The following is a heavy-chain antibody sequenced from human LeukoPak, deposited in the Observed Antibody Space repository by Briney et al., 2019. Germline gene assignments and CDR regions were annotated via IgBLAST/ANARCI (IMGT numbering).Heavy chain of an antibody. CDR3: AKSLGSSSWYADDY. Sequence: ASVKVSCKASGYTFTGYYMHWVRQAPGQGLEWMGWINPNSGGTNYAQKFQGRVTMTRDTSISTAYMELSRLRSDDTAVYYCAKSLGSSSWYADDYWGQGTLVTVSS. J-gene: IGHJ4*02. V-gene: IGHV1-2*02. CDR2: INPNSGGT. D-gene: IGHD6-13*01. CDR1: GYTFTGYY.